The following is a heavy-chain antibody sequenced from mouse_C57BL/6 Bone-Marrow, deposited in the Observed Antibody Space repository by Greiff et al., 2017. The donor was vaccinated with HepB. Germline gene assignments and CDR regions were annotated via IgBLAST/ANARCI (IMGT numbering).Heavy chain of an antibody. D-gene: IGHD1-1*01. Sequence: QVQLQQPGAELVRPGSSVKLSCKASGYTFTSYWMDWVKQRPGQGLEWIGNIYPSDSETHYNQKFKDKATLTVDKSSSTAYMQLSSLTSEDSAVYYCARGITTVVATDYAMDYWGQGTSVTVSS. CDR3: ARGITTVVATDYAMDY. CDR2: IYPSDSET. J-gene: IGHJ4*01. CDR1: GYTFTSYW. V-gene: IGHV1-61*01.